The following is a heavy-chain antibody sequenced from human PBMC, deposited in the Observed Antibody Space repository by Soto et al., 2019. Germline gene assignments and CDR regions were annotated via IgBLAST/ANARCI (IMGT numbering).Heavy chain of an antibody. V-gene: IGHV3-23*01. CDR2: ISYSGRST. CDR1: GFTFGSYD. CDR3: ANSVAVTTPTGAMEFYFDF. J-gene: IGHJ4*02. Sequence: PGGSLRLSCAASGFTFGSYDMSWVRQAPGEGLEWVSTISYSGRSTLYADSVKGRFIISRDTSKNTLYLQMNSLRAEDTAVYYCANSVAVTTPTGAMEFYFDFWGQGTVVTVAS. D-gene: IGHD4-4*01.